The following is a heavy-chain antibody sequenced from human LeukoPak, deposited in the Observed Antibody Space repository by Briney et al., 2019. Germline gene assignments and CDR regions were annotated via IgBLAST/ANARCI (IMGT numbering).Heavy chain of an antibody. CDR2: IWYDGSNK. V-gene: IGHV3-33*08. Sequence: GGSLRLSCAASGFTVSSNYMSWVRQAPGKGLEWVAVIWYDGSNKYYADSVKGRFTISRDNSKNTLYLQMNSLRAEDTAVYYCARDSVYYDILTGYFDYWGQGTLVTVSS. CDR3: ARDSVYYDILTGYFDY. D-gene: IGHD3-9*01. CDR1: GFTVSSNY. J-gene: IGHJ4*02.